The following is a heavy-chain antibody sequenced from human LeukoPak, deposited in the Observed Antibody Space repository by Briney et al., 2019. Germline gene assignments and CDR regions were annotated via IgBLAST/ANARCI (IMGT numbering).Heavy chain of an antibody. CDR3: ASLRLLRYFDWLPSDYYYGMDV. V-gene: IGHV4-34*01. J-gene: IGHJ6*02. D-gene: IGHD3-9*01. CDR1: GGSFSGYY. CDR2: INHSGST. Sequence: SETLSLTCAVYGGSFSGYYWSWIRQPPGKGLEWIGEINHSGSTNYNPSLKSRVTISVDTSKNQFSLKLSSATAADTAVYYCASLRLLRYFDWLPSDYYYGMDVWGQGTTVTVSS.